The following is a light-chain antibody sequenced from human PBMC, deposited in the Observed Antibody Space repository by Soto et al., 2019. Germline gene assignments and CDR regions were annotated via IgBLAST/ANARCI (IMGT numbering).Light chain of an antibody. CDR1: QAINKW. Sequence: DIQMAQSPSSGSASVGDRVTITCRASQAINKWLAWYQQKPGMAPRLLISAASSLQSGVPSRFSGSGSGTDFTLTISNLQPEDFATYFCQQANSFPLTFGGGTKVDIK. CDR2: AAS. J-gene: IGKJ4*01. CDR3: QQANSFPLT. V-gene: IGKV1-12*01.